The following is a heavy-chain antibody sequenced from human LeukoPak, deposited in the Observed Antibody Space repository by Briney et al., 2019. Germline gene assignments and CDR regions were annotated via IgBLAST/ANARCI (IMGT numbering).Heavy chain of an antibody. CDR3: ALDVLGSSWYYFDY. D-gene: IGHD6-13*01. V-gene: IGHV3-23*01. J-gene: IGHJ4*02. CDR1: GFTFANYA. CDR2: ISGSGDST. Sequence: GGSLRLSCAASGFTFANYAMSWVRQAPGKGLEWVSGISGSGDSTYYADSVKGRFTISRDNSKNTLYLQMNSLRAEDTAVYYCALDVLGSSWYYFDYWGQGTLVTVSS.